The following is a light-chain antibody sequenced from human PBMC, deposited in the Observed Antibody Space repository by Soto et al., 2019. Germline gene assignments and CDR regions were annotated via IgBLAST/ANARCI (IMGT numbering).Light chain of an antibody. Sequence: EIVMTQSPATLSVSPGERATLSCRASQSVSSNLAWYQQKPGQAPRLLIYGASTRATGIPARFSGSGSGTDFSLTIRRLEPDDFAVYYCQQYVASPYTFGQGTKVDIK. J-gene: IGKJ2*01. CDR3: QQYVASPYT. CDR2: GAS. CDR1: QSVSSN. V-gene: IGKV3-15*01.